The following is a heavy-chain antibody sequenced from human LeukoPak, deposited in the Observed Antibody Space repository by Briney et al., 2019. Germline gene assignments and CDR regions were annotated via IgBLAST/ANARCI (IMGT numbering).Heavy chain of an antibody. CDR3: ARAAALDAFDI. J-gene: IGHJ3*02. V-gene: IGHV4-59*01. D-gene: IGHD2-2*01. Sequence: SETLSLTCTVSGGSISSYYWSWIRQPPGKGLEWIGYIYYSGSTNYNPSLKSRVTISVDTSKNQFSLKLSSATAADTAVYYCARAAALDAFDIWGQGTMVTVSS. CDR2: IYYSGST. CDR1: GGSISSYY.